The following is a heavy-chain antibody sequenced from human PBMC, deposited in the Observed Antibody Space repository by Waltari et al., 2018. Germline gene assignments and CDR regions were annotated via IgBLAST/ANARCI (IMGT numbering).Heavy chain of an antibody. CDR1: GYSCTSYW. V-gene: IGHV5-51*01. J-gene: IGHJ3*01. D-gene: IGHD3-16*01. CDR2: IYPADTDT. CDR3: ARPQGGSLGGAFDL. Sequence: EVQLVQAGAEVKKGGEALKISCEGSGYSCTSYWNGWVRQGQGKGLEWMGIIYPADTDTRSSPSCQGQVTISADKTIGNAYLQWSSLKASDTAMYYCARPQGGSLGGAFDLWGQGTMVTVSS.